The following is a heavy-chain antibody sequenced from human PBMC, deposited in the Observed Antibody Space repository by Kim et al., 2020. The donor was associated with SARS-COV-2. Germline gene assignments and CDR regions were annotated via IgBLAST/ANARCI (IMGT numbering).Heavy chain of an antibody. CDR1: GFTFSSYA. CDR3: AKDNIQWLVPDYYYYYGMDA. D-gene: IGHD6-19*01. Sequence: GGSLRLSCAASGFTFSSYAMSWVRQAPGKGLEWVSAISGSGGSTYYADSVKGRFTISRDNSKNTLYLQMNSLRAEDTAVYYCAKDNIQWLVPDYYYYYGMDAWGQGTTVTVSS. J-gene: IGHJ6*02. CDR2: ISGSGGST. V-gene: IGHV3-23*01.